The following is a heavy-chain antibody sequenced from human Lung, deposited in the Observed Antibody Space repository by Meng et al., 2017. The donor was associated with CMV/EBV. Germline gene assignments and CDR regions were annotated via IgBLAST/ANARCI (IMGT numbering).Heavy chain of an antibody. Sequence: GGSXRLXCEASGFTFSTYWISWVRQSPGKGLEWVANIGQDGIEKYYVDSVKGRFTISRDNARNSLFLQMNNLRGEDTAVYYCAKGRSLGYYYYGMDVLGQGXTVTVSS. CDR3: AKGRSLGYYYYGMDV. V-gene: IGHV3-7*01. CDR1: GFTFSTYW. D-gene: IGHD3-16*02. J-gene: IGHJ6*02. CDR2: IGQDGIEK.